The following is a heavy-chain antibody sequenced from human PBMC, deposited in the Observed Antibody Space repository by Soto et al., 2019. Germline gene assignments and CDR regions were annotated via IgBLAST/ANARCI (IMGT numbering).Heavy chain of an antibody. Sequence: SETLSLTCAVYGGSFIGYYCIFIRHPPGKGLEWIGEINHSGSTNYNPSLKSRVTISVDTSKNQFSLKLSSVTAADTAVYYCARAATYYYYGMDVWGQGTTVTVSS. D-gene: IGHD2-15*01. V-gene: IGHV4-34*01. CDR2: INHSGST. J-gene: IGHJ6*02. CDR3: ARAATYYYYGMDV. CDR1: GGSFIGYY.